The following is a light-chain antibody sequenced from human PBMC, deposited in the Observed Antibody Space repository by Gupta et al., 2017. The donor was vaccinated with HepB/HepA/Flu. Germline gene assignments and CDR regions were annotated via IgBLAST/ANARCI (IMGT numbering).Light chain of an antibody. CDR2: GAS. CDR3: QHENNCPLT. V-gene: IGKV3-15*01. Sequence: EKVMTQSPATVSVSPGERVTLSCRASQGVGSQLAWYQQKPGQAPRLLIYGASTRANGFPARFSGSGCGTEFTLTISSRQSEEFAVYYCQHENNCPLTFGQGTKVDIK. CDR1: QGVGSQ. J-gene: IGKJ1*01.